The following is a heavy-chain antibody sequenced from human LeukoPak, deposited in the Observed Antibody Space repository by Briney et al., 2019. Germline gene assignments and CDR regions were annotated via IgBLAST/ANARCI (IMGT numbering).Heavy chain of an antibody. CDR3: ARSYYGGPHGAFDI. D-gene: IGHD4-23*01. J-gene: IGHJ3*02. CDR2: ISYDGSNK. Sequence: GGSLRLSCAASGFTFSSYAMHWVRQAPGKGLEWVAVISYDGSNKYYADSVKGQFTISRDNSKDTLYLQMNSLRAEDTAVYYCARSYYGGPHGAFDIWGQGTMVTVSS. CDR1: GFTFSSYA. V-gene: IGHV3-30-3*01.